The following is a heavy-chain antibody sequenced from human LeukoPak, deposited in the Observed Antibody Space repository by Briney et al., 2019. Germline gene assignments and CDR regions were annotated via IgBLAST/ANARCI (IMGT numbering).Heavy chain of an antibody. V-gene: IGHV3-33*01. CDR2: IWYDGSNK. J-gene: IGHJ4*02. CDR3: AREGPRGNSQFDY. D-gene: IGHD2/OR15-2a*01. CDR1: GFTFRNYA. Sequence: PGGSLRLSCAASGFTFRNYAMHWVRQPPGKGLEWGALIWYDGSNKYYTDSVKGRLTISRDNSKDTLFLQMNSLRAEDTAVYYCAREGPRGNSQFDYWGQGTLVTVSS.